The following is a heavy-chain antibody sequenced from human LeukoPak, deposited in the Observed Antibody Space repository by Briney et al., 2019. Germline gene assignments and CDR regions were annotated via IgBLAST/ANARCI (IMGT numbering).Heavy chain of an antibody. CDR2: IYYSGST. V-gene: IGHV4-39*01. J-gene: IGHJ4*02. CDR3: ATRDLEWLLDY. CDR1: GGSISSNSYY. D-gene: IGHD3-3*01. Sequence: SETLSLNCTVSGGSISSNSYYWGRIRQPPGKGLAWIGSIYYSGSTYYNPSLKSRVTISVDTAKNQFSLKMTSVTAADTAVYYGATRDLEWLLDYWGQGTLVTVSS.